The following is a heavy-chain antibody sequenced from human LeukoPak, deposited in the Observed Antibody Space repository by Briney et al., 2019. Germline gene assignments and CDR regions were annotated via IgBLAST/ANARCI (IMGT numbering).Heavy chain of an antibody. V-gene: IGHV3-23*01. CDR2: ISGSGSGGST. Sequence: GGTLRLSCAASGFTFSSYGMSWVRQAPGKGLEWVSTISGSGSGGSTYYADSVKGRFTISRDNSKNTLYLQMNSLRAEDTAVYYCAKSGYNRFDYWGQGTLVTVSS. J-gene: IGHJ4*02. D-gene: IGHD5-24*01. CDR3: AKSGYNRFDY. CDR1: GFTFSSYG.